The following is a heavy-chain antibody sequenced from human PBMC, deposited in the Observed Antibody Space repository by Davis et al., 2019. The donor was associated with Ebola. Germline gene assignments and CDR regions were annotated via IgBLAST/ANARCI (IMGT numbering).Heavy chain of an antibody. CDR2: INHSGST. J-gene: IGHJ4*02. V-gene: IGHV4-34*01. CDR3: ARGRGLGYCSGGSCYGGIRFDY. Sequence: SETLSLTCAVYGGSFSGYYWSWICQPPGKGLEWIGEINHSGSTNYNPSLKSRVTISVDTSKNQFSLKLSSVTAADTAVYYCARGRGLGYCSGGSCYGGIRFDYWGQGTLVTVSS. CDR1: GGSFSGYY. D-gene: IGHD2-15*01.